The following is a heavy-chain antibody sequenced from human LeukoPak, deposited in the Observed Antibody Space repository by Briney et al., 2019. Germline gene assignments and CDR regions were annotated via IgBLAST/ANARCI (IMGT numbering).Heavy chain of an antibody. J-gene: IGHJ4*02. V-gene: IGHV3-74*01. Sequence: GGSLRLSCAASGFTFSSYWMHWVRQAPGKGLVWVSRINSDGSSTSYADSVKGRFTVSRDNSRNTLYVQMNSLRAEDTAVYYCAKSREYASSWGKGFDYWGQGTLVTVSS. CDR3: AKSREYASSWGKGFDY. CDR1: GFTFSSYW. CDR2: INSDGSST. D-gene: IGHD6-6*01.